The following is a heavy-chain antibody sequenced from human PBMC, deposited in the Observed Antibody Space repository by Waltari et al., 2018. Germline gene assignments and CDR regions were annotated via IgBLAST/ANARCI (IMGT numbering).Heavy chain of an antibody. V-gene: IGHV3-21*01. CDR1: GFNFINYY. CDR2: ISCSTTYS. J-gene: IGHJ4*02. CDR3: VRGEDSSGSGSSLFDF. D-gene: IGHD3-10*01. Sequence: EVHLVQSGGSLVRPGGSLRLSCTASGFNFINYYMHWVRQAPGKWLEWFSSISCSTTYSYHADSLKGRFTISRDNAANSLFLQMNSLRAEDTAVYYCVRGEDSSGSGSSLFDFWGQGALVTVSS.